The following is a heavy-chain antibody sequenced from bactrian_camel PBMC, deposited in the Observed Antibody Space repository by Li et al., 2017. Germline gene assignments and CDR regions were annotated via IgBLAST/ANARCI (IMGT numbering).Heavy chain of an antibody. V-gene: IGHV3S40*01. CDR3: AVDPGFMIGIQRPGAADFRY. J-gene: IGHJ6*01. D-gene: IGHD5*01. Sequence: VQLVESGGGLVQPGGSLSLSCVASGFTFSSYDMTWVRQAPGKGLEWVSDISIRGGATYYADSVKGRFTISLDNAETTLYLQMNSLEPEDTGMYYCAVDPGFMIGIQRPGAADFRYWGQGTQVTVS. CDR1: GFTFSSYD. CDR2: ISIRGGAT.